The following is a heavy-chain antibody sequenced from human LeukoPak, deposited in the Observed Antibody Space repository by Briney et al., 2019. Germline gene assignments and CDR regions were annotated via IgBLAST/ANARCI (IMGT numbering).Heavy chain of an antibody. CDR1: GGSISSYY. CDR2: IYYSGST. V-gene: IGHV4-59*01. J-gene: IGHJ5*02. Sequence: SETLSLTCTVSGGSISSYYWSWIRQPPGKGLEWIGYIYYSGSTNYNPSLKSRVTISVDTSKNQFSLKLSSVTAADTAVYYCAREGYCSGGSCHWFDPWGQGTLVTVSS. CDR3: AREGYCSGGSCHWFDP. D-gene: IGHD2-15*01.